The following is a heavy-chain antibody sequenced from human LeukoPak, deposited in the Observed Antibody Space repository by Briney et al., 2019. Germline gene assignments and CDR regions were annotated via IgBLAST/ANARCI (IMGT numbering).Heavy chain of an antibody. CDR3: ATTPPSRYCSSTSCYTLDY. CDR1: GFTFNSYA. D-gene: IGHD2-2*02. V-gene: IGHV3-23*01. Sequence: PGGSLRLSCAASGFTFNSYAMYWVRQAPGKGLEWVSAISGSGGSTYYADSVKGRFTISRDNSKNTLYLQMNSLRAEDTAVYYCATTPPSRYCSSTSCYTLDYWGQGTLVTVSS. CDR2: ISGSGGST. J-gene: IGHJ4*02.